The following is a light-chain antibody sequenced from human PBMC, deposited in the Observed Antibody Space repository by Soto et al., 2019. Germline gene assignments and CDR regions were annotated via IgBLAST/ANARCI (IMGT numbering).Light chain of an antibody. CDR1: QSVSNSC. Sequence: EIVLTQSPATLSLSTGERASLSCRASQSVSNSCLAWYQQKPGQAPRLLIFGASNRATDIPDRFSGSGSGTDFTLTITRLEPEDFAVHYCQQYHTSPQGFGQGTKLEIK. J-gene: IGKJ2*03. V-gene: IGKV3-20*01. CDR3: QQYHTSPQG. CDR2: GAS.